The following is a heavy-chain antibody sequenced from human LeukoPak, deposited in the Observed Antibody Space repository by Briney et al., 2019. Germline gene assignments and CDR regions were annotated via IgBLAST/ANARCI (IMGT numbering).Heavy chain of an antibody. CDR2: IWYDGSNK. CDR1: EFTFSSYG. D-gene: IGHD6-13*01. V-gene: IGHV3-33*01. Sequence: GGSLRLSCAASEFTFSSYGMHWVRQAPGKGLEWVAVIWYDGSNKYYADSVKGRFTISRDNSKNTLYLQMNSLRAEDTAVYYCARDMGRAAAGTFDYWGQGTLVTVSS. CDR3: ARDMGRAAAGTFDY. J-gene: IGHJ4*02.